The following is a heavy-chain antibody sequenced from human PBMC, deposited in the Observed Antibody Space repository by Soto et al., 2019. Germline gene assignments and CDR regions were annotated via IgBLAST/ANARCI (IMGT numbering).Heavy chain of an antibody. CDR1: GFTFSSYG. CDR3: ASGPGGGWFGELLSRWDY. CDR2: IWYDGSNK. J-gene: IGHJ4*02. D-gene: IGHD3-10*01. Sequence: GGSLRLSCAASGFTFSSYGMHWVRQAPGKGLEWVAVIWYDGSNKYYADSVKGRFTISRDNSKNTLYLQMNSLRAEDTAVYYCASGPGGGWFGELLSRWDYWGQGTLVTVSS. V-gene: IGHV3-33*01.